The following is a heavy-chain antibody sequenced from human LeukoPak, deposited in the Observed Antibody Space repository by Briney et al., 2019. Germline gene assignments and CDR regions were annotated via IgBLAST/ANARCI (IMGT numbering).Heavy chain of an antibody. D-gene: IGHD3-22*01. J-gene: IGHJ4*02. CDR1: GGTFSSYA. V-gene: IGHV1-69*05. Sequence: AXVKVSCKASGGTFSSYAISWVRQAPGQGLEWMGRIIPIFGTANYAQKFQGGVTITTDESTSTAYMELSRLRSEDTAVYYCARTLYDSSGYYYGYEGFWGQGTLVTVSS. CDR2: IIPIFGTA. CDR3: ARTLYDSSGYYYGYEGF.